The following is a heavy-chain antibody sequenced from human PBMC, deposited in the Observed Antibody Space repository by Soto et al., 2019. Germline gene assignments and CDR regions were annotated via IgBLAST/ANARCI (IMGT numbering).Heavy chain of an antibody. J-gene: IGHJ6*02. CDR3: AILPLSGTFYYYGMDV. CDR2: ISGSGGST. CDR1: GFTFSSYA. Sequence: GGSLRLSCAASGFTFSSYAMSWVRQAPGKGLEWVSAISGSGGSTYYADSVKGRFTISRDNSKNTLYLQRNSLRAEDTAVYYCAILPLSGTFYYYGMDVWGQGTTVTVSS. V-gene: IGHV3-23*01. D-gene: IGHD3-16*01.